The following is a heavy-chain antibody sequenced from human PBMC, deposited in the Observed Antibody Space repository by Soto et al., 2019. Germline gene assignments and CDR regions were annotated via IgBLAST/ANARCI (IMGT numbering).Heavy chain of an antibody. J-gene: IGHJ4*02. Sequence: PGGSLRLSCAASGFTFSSYAMSWVRQAPGKGLEWVSGISSNVVTTYYADSVKGRFTISRDNSKNTLYLQMNSLRAEDTAVYYCAKGLITMIVVPPLDYWGQGTLVTVSS. D-gene: IGHD3-22*01. CDR3: AKGLITMIVVPPLDY. CDR1: GFTFSSYA. V-gene: IGHV3-23*01. CDR2: ISSNVVTT.